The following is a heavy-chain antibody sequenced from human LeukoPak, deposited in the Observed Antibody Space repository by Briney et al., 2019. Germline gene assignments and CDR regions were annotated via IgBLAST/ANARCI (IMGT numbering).Heavy chain of an antibody. CDR1: GFTFDDYA. CDR3: AREQSGSPAY. J-gene: IGHJ4*02. CDR2: ISWNSGSI. D-gene: IGHD1-26*01. V-gene: IGHV3-9*01. Sequence: GGSLRLSCAASGFTFDDYAMHWVRQAPGKGLEWVSGISWNSGSIGYADSVKGRFTISRDNAKNSLYLQMNSLRAEDTAVYYCAREQSGSPAYWGQGTLVTVSS.